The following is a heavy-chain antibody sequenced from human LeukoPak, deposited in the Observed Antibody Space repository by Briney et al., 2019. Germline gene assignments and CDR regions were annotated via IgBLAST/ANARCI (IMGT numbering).Heavy chain of an antibody. J-gene: IGHJ5*02. CDR3: ARTLVRGVIKKNMWFGP. CDR2: IFYTGIT. D-gene: IGHD3-10*01. V-gene: IGHV4-59*01. CDR1: GGSISSYY. Sequence: SETLSLTCSFSGGSISSYYWSWLRQPPGKGLEWIGNIFYTGITNYNPSLKGRVNISIETSKSQFSLRLNSVSAADTAVYYCARTLVRGVIKKNMWFGPWGQGTLVSVSS.